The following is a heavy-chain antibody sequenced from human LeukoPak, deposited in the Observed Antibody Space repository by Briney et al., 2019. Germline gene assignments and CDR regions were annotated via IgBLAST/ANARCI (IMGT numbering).Heavy chain of an antibody. V-gene: IGHV1-69*05. CDR3: ASAYYYDSRWDAFDI. CDR2: IIPIFGTA. CDR1: GGTFSSYA. D-gene: IGHD3-10*01. J-gene: IGHJ3*02. Sequence: ASVKVSCKASGGTFSSYAISWVRPAPGQGLEWMGGIIPIFGTANYAQKFQGRVTITTDESTSTAYMELSSLRSEDTAVYYCASAYYYDSRWDAFDIWGQGTMVTVSS.